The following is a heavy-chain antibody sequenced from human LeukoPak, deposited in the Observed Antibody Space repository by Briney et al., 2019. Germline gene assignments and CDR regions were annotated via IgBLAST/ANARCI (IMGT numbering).Heavy chain of an antibody. D-gene: IGHD6-13*01. Sequence: SETLSLTCAVYGGSFSGYYWSWIRQPPGKGLEWIGEINHSGSTNYNPSLKSRVTISVDTSKNQFSLKLSSVTAADTAVYYCARHPEWAAAGTGAWFDPWGQGTLVTVSS. V-gene: IGHV4-34*01. J-gene: IGHJ5*02. CDR1: GGSFSGYY. CDR3: ARHPEWAAAGTGAWFDP. CDR2: INHSGST.